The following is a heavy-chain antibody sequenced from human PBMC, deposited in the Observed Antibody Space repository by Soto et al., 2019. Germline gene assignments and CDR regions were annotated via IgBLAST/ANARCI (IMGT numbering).Heavy chain of an antibody. J-gene: IGHJ6*02. CDR1: GGTFSSYA. D-gene: IGHD3-22*01. CDR2: IIPIFGTA. Sequence: SVKVSCKASGGTFSSYAISWVRQAPGQGLEWMGGIIPIFGTANYAQKFQGRVTITADESTSTAYMELSSLRSEDTAVYYCARAGFSGYYDSYYYYYGMDVWGPGTTVTVSS. V-gene: IGHV1-69*13. CDR3: ARAGFSGYYDSYYYYYGMDV.